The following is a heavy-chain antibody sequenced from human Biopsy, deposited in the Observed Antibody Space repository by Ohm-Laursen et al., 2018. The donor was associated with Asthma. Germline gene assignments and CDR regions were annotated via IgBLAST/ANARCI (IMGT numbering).Heavy chain of an antibody. CDR3: VKDRSAGYDYFDD. J-gene: IGHJ4*02. Sequence: SLRLSCAASGFTFSSYSMHWVRQAPGRGPEYVSFIATDGSNKFYADSVKGRFTVSRDNSKHTLYLHMTGLRADDTGVYYRVKDRSAGYDYFDDWGQGAQVTVSS. CDR2: IATDGSNK. CDR1: GFTFSSYS. V-gene: IGHV3-64D*08. D-gene: IGHD2-2*01.